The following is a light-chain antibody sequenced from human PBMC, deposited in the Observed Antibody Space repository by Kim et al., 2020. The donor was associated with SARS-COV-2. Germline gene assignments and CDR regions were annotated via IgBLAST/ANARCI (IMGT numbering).Light chain of an antibody. Sequence: EIVLTQSPGTLSLSPGERATLSCRASQSVSSSYLAWYQQKPGQAPRLLISGASSRATGIPDRFSGSGSGTDFTLTITRLEPEDFAVYYCQHYGNSLPSFRGGTKVDIK. V-gene: IGKV3-20*01. CDR3: QHYGNSLPS. CDR1: QSVSSSY. J-gene: IGKJ4*01. CDR2: GAS.